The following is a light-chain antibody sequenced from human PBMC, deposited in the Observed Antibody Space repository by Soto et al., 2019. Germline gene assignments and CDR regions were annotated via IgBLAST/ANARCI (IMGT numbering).Light chain of an antibody. J-gene: IGKJ1*01. CDR1: RSVSSY. Sequence: DIQMTQSPPTLSASVGDRVTITCRASRSVSSYLNWYHQKPGKAPKLLIYAASNLQSGVPSRFSGSGSGTEFTLTISSLQPEDFATYYCQQPYSTVRTFGQGTKVDI. CDR3: QQPYSTVRT. V-gene: IGKV1-39*01. CDR2: AAS.